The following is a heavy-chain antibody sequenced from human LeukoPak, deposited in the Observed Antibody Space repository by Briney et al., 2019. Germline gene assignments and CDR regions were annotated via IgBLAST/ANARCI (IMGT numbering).Heavy chain of an antibody. J-gene: IGHJ4*02. CDR2: IGTGGGNT. D-gene: IGHD5-18*01. CDR3: AKGQNTTMGSYYFGS. V-gene: IGHV3-23*01. CDR1: GFTFRSYA. Sequence: PGGSLRLSCAASGFTFRSYAMTWARQAPGKGLEWVSAIGTGGGNTYYADSVKGRFTISRDNFKNTLYLQMNSLRAEDTAVYFCAKGQNTTMGSYYFGSWGQGTLVTVSS.